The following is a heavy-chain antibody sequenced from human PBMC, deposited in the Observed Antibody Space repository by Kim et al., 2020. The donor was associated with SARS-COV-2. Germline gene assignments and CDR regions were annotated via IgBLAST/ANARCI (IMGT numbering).Heavy chain of an antibody. CDR2: ISYDGSNK. CDR3: AKVANTYYDFWSGPQDY. CDR1: GFTFSSYG. J-gene: IGHJ4*01. V-gene: IGHV3-30*18. D-gene: IGHD3-3*01. Sequence: GGSLRLSCAASGFTFSSYGMHWVRQAPGKGLEWVAVISYDGSNKYYADSVKGRFTISRDNSKNTLYLQMNSLRAEDTAVYYCAKVANTYYDFWSGPQDY.